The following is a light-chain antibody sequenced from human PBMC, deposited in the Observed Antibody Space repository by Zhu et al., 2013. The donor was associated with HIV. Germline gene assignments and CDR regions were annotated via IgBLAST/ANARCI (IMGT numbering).Light chain of an antibody. CDR2: EVS. CDR3: SSYTSSSNLV. V-gene: IGLV2-14*01. J-gene: IGLJ2*01. Sequence: QSALTQPASVSGSPGQSITISCTGTSSDVGGYNFVSWYQQHPGKAPKVMIYEVSKRPSGVSKRFSGSKSGNTASLTISGLQAEDGADYYCSSYTSSSNLVFGGGTKLTVL. CDR1: SSDVGGYNF.